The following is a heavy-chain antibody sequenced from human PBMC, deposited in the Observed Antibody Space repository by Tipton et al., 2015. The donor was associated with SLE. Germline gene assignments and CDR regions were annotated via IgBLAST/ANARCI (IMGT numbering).Heavy chain of an antibody. D-gene: IGHD6-19*01. V-gene: IGHV4-39*07. CDR3: ARRDSSGWYTWDWYFDL. J-gene: IGHJ2*01. CDR1: GGSISSSSHY. CDR2: TYYSGNS. Sequence: LRLSCTVSGGSISSSSHYWGWIRQPPGKGLKWIASTYYSGNSYYNASLKSRVTMSVDPAKNQFSLKLTSVTAADTAVYYCARRDSSGWYTWDWYFDLWGRGALVTVSS.